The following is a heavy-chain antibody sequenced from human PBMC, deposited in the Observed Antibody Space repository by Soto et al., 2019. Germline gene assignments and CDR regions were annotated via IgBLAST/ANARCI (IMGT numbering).Heavy chain of an antibody. D-gene: IGHD4-17*01. CDR2: IKSKTDGGTT. CDR3: TTVDTVTTGQYYYYYYMDV. J-gene: IGHJ6*03. CDR1: GFTFSNAW. Sequence: EVQLVESGGGLVKPGGSLRLSCAASGFTFSNAWMSWVRQAPGKGLEWVGRIKSKTDGGTTDYAAPVKGRFTISRDDSKHTLYLQMNSLKTEDTAVYYCTTVDTVTTGQYYYYYYMDVWGKGTTVTVSS. V-gene: IGHV3-15*01.